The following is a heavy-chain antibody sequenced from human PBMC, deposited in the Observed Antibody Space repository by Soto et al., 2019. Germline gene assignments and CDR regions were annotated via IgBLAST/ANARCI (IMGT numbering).Heavy chain of an antibody. CDR2: IYSGGST. J-gene: IGHJ4*02. D-gene: IGHD6-19*01. CDR1: GFTVSSNY. V-gene: IGHV3-66*01. CDR3: ARVGGYPVSGLDY. Sequence: GGSLRLSCAASGFTVSSNYMSWVRQAPGKGLEWVSVIYSGGSTYYADSVKGRFTISRDNSKNTLYLQMNSLRAEDTAVYYCARVGGYPVSGLDYWGQGTLVTVSS.